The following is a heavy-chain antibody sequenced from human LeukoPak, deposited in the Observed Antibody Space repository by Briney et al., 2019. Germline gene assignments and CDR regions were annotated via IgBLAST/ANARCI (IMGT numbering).Heavy chain of an antibody. V-gene: IGHV1-18*01. D-gene: IGHD3-10*01. CDR2: ISAYNGNT. CDR1: GYTFTSYG. J-gene: IGHJ3*02. Sequence: GASVKVSCKASGYTFTSYGISWVRQAPGQGLEWMGWISAYNGNTNYAQKLQGRVTMTTDTSTSTAYMELRSLRSDDTAVYYCARDYYGSGSYYFHDAFDIWGQGTMVTVS. CDR3: ARDYYGSGSYYFHDAFDI.